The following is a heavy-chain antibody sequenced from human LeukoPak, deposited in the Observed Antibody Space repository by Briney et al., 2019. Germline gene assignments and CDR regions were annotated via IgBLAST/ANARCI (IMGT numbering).Heavy chain of an antibody. Sequence: GGSLRLSCTASGFAFSIYEMDWVRQAPGKGLEWVSYISSSGSYIQYAESVKGRFTISRDNAEKSLFLQMNSLRDEDTAVYYCARGQQRVGSPIDYWGQGTLVTVSS. CDR1: GFAFSIYE. J-gene: IGHJ4*02. D-gene: IGHD1-26*01. V-gene: IGHV3-48*03. CDR3: ARGQQRVGSPIDY. CDR2: ISSSGSYI.